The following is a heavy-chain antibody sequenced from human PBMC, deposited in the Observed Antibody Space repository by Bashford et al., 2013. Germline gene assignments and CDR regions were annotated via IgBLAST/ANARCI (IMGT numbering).Heavy chain of an antibody. J-gene: IGHJ6*02. V-gene: IGHV1-58*02. CDR1: GFTFSDAA. CDR3: ARGGSRDYYYYGMDV. Sequence: VASVKVSCKASGFTFSDAAMQWVRQARGQRPEWIGYIVVGSGDTNYAQTFKERVTFTTDTSTRTAYMELSSLGSEDTAVYYCARGGSRDYYYYGMDVWGQGTTVNRLL. CDR2: IVVGSGDT. D-gene: IGHD5-24*01.